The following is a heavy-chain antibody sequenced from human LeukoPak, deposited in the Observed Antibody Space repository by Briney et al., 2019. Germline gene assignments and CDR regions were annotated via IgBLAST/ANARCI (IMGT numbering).Heavy chain of an antibody. V-gene: IGHV4-59*01. CDR1: GGSISSYY. D-gene: IGHD1-26*01. J-gene: IGHJ4*02. CDR2: IYYSGST. CDR3: ARDRGSGSYLGLDY. Sequence: SETLSLTCTVSGGSISSYYWSWIRQPPGKGLEWIGYIYYSGSTNYNPSLKSRVTISVDTSKNQFSLKLSSVTAMDTAVYYCARDRGSGSYLGLDYWGQGTLVTVSS.